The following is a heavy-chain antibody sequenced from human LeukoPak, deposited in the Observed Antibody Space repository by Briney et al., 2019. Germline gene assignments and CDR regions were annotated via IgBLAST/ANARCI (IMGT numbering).Heavy chain of an antibody. CDR1: GGSFSGYY. CDR3: ARGIVVVPAAMGNNWFDP. V-gene: IGHV4-34*01. D-gene: IGHD2-2*01. Sequence: SETLSLTCAVYGGSFSGYYWSWIRQPPGKGLGWIGEINHSGGTNYNPSLKSRVTISVDTSKNQFSLKLSSVTAADTAVYYCARGIVVVPAAMGNNWFDPWGQGTLVTVSS. CDR2: INHSGGT. J-gene: IGHJ5*02.